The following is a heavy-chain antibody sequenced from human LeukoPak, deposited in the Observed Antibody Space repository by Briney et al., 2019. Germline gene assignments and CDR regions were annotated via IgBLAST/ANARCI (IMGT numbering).Heavy chain of an antibody. CDR1: GFTFSSYA. CDR3: AIGGRPIALQQPFDY. Sequence: GGSLSLSCAASGFTFSSYAMHWVRQAPGKGLEWVAVISYDGSNKYYADSVKGRFTISRDNSKNTLYLQMNSLRAEDTAVYYCAIGGRPIALQQPFDYWGQGTLVTVSS. CDR2: ISYDGSNK. V-gene: IGHV3-30-3*01. D-gene: IGHD3-16*01. J-gene: IGHJ4*02.